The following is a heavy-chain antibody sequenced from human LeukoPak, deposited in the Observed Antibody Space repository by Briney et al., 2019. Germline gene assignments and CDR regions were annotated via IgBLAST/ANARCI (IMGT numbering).Heavy chain of an antibody. D-gene: IGHD3-10*01. Sequence: SETLSLTCAVYGGSFSGYYWSWIRQPPGKGLEWIGEINHSGSTNYNPSLKSRVTISVDTSKNQFSLKLSSVTAADTAVYCCASQTYYYGSGSRYYYMDVWGKGTTVTISS. CDR2: INHSGST. CDR3: ASQTYYYGSGSRYYYMDV. CDR1: GGSFSGYY. J-gene: IGHJ6*03. V-gene: IGHV4-34*01.